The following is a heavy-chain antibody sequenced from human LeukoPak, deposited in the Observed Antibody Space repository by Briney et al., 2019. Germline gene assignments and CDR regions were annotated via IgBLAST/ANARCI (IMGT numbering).Heavy chain of an antibody. V-gene: IGHV3-21*01. Sequence: GGSLRLSCAASGFTFSSYSMNWVRQAPGKGLEWVSSISSSSSYIYYADSVKGRFTISRDNAKNSLYLQMNSLRAEDTAVYYCARDNGIAAAGRNGPVWGQGTTVTVSS. D-gene: IGHD6-13*01. CDR2: ISSSSSYI. CDR3: ARDNGIAAAGRNGPV. J-gene: IGHJ6*02. CDR1: GFTFSSYS.